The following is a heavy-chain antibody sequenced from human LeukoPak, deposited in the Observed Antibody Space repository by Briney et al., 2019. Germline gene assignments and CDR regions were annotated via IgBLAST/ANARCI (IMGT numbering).Heavy chain of an antibody. CDR2: IYSGGST. D-gene: IGHD3-22*01. CDR1: GFTVSSNY. CDR3: ARSGYYIYYFDY. Sequence: PGGSLRLSCAASGFTVSSNYMSWVRQAPEKGLEWVSVIYSGGSTYYADSVKGRFTISRDNSKNTLYLQMNSLRAEDTAVYYCARSGYYIYYFDYWGQGTLVTVSS. J-gene: IGHJ4*02. V-gene: IGHV3-53*01.